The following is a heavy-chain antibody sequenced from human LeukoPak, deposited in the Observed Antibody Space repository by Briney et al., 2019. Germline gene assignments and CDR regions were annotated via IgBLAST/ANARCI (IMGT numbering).Heavy chain of an antibody. Sequence: GGSLRLSCAASGFIFTNYGMNWVRQAPGKGLEWVSCISSGSSYIYYADSVKGRFTISRDNAKKSLYLQMHSLRAEDTAVYYCATGGSNSEAFEIWGRGTMVTVSS. CDR1: GFIFTNYG. J-gene: IGHJ3*02. CDR2: ISSGSSYI. V-gene: IGHV3-21*01. CDR3: ATGGSNSEAFEI. D-gene: IGHD1-26*01.